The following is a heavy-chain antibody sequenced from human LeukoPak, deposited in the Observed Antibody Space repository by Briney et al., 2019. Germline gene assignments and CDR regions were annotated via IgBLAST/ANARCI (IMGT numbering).Heavy chain of an antibody. CDR2: ISSSSSTI. V-gene: IGHV3-48*01. J-gene: IGHJ5*02. D-gene: IGHD6-13*01. Sequence: GGSLRLSCAASGFTFSSYSMNWVRQAPGKGLEWVSYISSSSSTIYYADSVKGRFTISRDNAKNSLYLQMNSLRAEDTAVYYCARDPSIAAAENWFDPWGQGTLVTVSS. CDR1: GFTFSSYS. CDR3: ARDPSIAAAENWFDP.